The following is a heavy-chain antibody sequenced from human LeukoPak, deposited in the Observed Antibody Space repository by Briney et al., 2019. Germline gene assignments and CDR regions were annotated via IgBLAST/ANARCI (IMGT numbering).Heavy chain of an antibody. CDR2: INAGNGNT. Sequence: GASVKVSCKASGYTFTSYAMHWVRQAPGQRLEWMGWINAGNGNTKYSQKFQGRVTITRDTSASTAHMELSSLRSEDTAVYYCARVTMVRGVIIFDYWGQGTLVTVSS. J-gene: IGHJ4*02. CDR3: ARVTMVRGVIIFDY. CDR1: GYTFTSYA. V-gene: IGHV1-3*01. D-gene: IGHD3-10*01.